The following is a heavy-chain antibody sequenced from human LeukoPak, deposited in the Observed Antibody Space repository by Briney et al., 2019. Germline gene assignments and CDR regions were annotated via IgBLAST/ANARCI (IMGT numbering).Heavy chain of an antibody. CDR1: GGTFSSYA. CDR2: IIPIFGTA. J-gene: IGHJ6*04. D-gene: IGHD3-10*01. Sequence: SVKVSCKASGGTFSSYAISWVRQAPGQGLEWMGGIIPIFGTANYAQKFQGRVTITADESTSTAYMELSSLRSEDTAVYYCATSITMVRTFVNYYYGMDVWGKGPTVTVSS. CDR3: ATSITMVRTFVNYYYGMDV. V-gene: IGHV1-69*01.